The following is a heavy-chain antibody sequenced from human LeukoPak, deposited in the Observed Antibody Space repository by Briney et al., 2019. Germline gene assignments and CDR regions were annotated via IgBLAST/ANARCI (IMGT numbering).Heavy chain of an antibody. V-gene: IGHV1-2*02. CDR2: INPKSGGT. CDR1: GYTFNAYC. Sequence: ASVKVSCEASGYTFNAYCMHWVRQAPGQGLEWLGWINPKSGGTNYAQRFQARVTMTRDTSISTAFMELSRLTSDDTAVYYCAREGITTGRTAGAFDVWGQGTVVTVSS. CDR3: AREGITTGRTAGAFDV. D-gene: IGHD1-1*01. J-gene: IGHJ3*01.